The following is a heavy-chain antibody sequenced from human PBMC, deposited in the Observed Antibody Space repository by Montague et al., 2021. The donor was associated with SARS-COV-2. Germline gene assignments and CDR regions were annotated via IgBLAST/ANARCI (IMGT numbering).Heavy chain of an antibody. D-gene: IGHD2-15*01. CDR3: GRGVVAATPVVDY. V-gene: IGHV4-4*07. CDR2: INASGGT. Sequence: SETLSLTCTVSGDSISSFYWNWIRQPAGKGLEWIGRINASGGTNYNPSLKSRVTMSVDTSKNQFSLKLNSVTAADTAVYYCGRGVVAATPVVDYWGRGTLVTVSA. J-gene: IGHJ4*02. CDR1: GDSISSFY.